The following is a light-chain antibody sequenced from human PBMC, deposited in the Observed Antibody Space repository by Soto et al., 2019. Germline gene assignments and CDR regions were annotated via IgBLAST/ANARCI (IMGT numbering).Light chain of an antibody. CDR2: EVD. V-gene: IGLV2-14*01. Sequence: QSALTQPASVSGAPGQSITISCTGTSTDIGGYTYVSWYQQHTGKVPKLMIYEVDNRPSGVSNRFSGSKSGSTASLTISGLQAEDEADYFCSSYSRTTTRVVFGGGTKVTVL. CDR3: SSYSRTTTRVV. J-gene: IGLJ2*01. CDR1: STDIGGYTY.